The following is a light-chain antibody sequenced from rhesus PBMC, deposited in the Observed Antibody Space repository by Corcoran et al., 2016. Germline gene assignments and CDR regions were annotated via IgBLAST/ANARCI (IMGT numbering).Light chain of an antibody. V-gene: IGKV1-37*01. CDR2: YAS. J-gene: IGKJ3*01. CDR1: QGISSY. CDR3: QQYNSAPFT. Sequence: DIQMTQSPSSLSASVGDTVTITCRASQGISSYLAWYQQKPGKAPKPLIYYASNLESGVPSRLSGSGSGTEFTLTISSLQPEDFATYYCQQYNSAPFTFGPGTKLDIK.